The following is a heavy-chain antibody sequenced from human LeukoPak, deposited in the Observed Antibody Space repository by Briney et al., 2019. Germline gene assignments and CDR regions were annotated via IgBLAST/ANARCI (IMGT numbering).Heavy chain of an antibody. CDR1: GYTLTELS. CDR3: ATAATVTTERLDYFDY. D-gene: IGHD4-17*01. CDR2: FDPEDGET. V-gene: IGHV1-24*01. Sequence: ASVKVSCKVSGYTLTELSMHWVRQAPGKGLEWMGGFDPEDGETIYAQKLQGRVTMTEDTSTDTAYMELSSLRSEDTAVYYCATAATVTTERLDYFDYWGQGTLVTVSS. J-gene: IGHJ4*02.